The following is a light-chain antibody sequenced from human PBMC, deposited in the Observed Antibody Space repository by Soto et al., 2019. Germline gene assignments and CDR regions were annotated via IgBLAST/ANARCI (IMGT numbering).Light chain of an antibody. CDR3: QQYNNWPT. CDR2: DAS. V-gene: IGKV3-15*01. J-gene: IGKJ1*01. CDR1: QSVSSN. Sequence: EIVMTQSPATLSVSPGERATLSCRASQSVSSNLAWYQQKPGQAPRLLIYDASTRATGIPPRFSGSGSGTEFTLTISSLQSEDFAVYYCQQYNNWPTFGQGTKVEIK.